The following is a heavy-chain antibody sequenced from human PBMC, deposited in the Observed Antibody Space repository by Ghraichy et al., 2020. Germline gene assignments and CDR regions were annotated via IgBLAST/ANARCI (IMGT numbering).Heavy chain of an antibody. CDR2: IYYSGST. J-gene: IGHJ6*02. V-gene: IGHV4-59*01. D-gene: IGHD6-19*01. CDR3: ARAGLAVAGTWDYYYGMDV. Sequence: SETLSLTCTVSGGSISSYYWSWIRQPPGKGLEWIGYIYYSGSTNYNPSLKSRVTISVDTSKNQFSLKLSSVTAADTAVYYCARAGLAVAGTWDYYYGMDVWGQGTTVTVSS. CDR1: GGSISSYY.